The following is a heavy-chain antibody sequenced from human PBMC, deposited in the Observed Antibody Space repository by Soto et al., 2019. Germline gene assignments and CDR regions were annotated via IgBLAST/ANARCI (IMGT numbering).Heavy chain of an antibody. CDR1: GGSISRYY. Sequence: PSETLSLTCTVSGGSISRYYWSWIRQPPGKGLEWIGYIYYSGSTNYNPSLKSRVTISVDTSKNQFSLKLSSVTAADTAVYYCARLRYGSGSYYNEYYMDVWGKGTTVTVSS. CDR3: ARLRYGSGSYYNEYYMDV. V-gene: IGHV4-59*08. CDR2: IYYSGST. J-gene: IGHJ6*03. D-gene: IGHD3-10*01.